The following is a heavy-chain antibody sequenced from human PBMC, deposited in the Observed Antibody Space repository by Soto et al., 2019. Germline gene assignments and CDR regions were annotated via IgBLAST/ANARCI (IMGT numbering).Heavy chain of an antibody. CDR1: GGTFSSYA. CDR3: ARDIVVVVAANPYYYSGIDV. V-gene: IGHV1-69*13. J-gene: IGHJ6*02. Sequence: SVNVSCKASGGTFSSYAISWVRQAPGQGLDWMGGIIPIFGTANYAQKFQGRVTITADESTSTAYMELSSLRSEDTAVYYCARDIVVVVAANPYYYSGIDVWGQGTTVTVSS. CDR2: IIPIFGTA. D-gene: IGHD2-15*01.